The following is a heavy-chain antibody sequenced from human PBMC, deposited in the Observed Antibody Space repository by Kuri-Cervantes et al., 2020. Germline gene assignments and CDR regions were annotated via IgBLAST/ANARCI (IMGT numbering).Heavy chain of an antibody. CDR1: GGSISSSSYY. J-gene: IGHJ6*02. CDR2: IYYSGST. CDR3: ASIGSGSYPYYYYGMDV. Sequence: SETLSLTCTVSGGSISSSSYYWGWIRQHPGKGLEWIGYIYYSGSTYYNPSLKSRVTISVDTSKNQFSLKLSSVTAADTAVYYCASIGSGSYPYYYYGMDVWGQGTTVTVSS. D-gene: IGHD3-10*01. V-gene: IGHV4-31*03.